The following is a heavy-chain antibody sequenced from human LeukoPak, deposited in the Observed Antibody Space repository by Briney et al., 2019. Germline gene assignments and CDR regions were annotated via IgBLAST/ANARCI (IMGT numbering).Heavy chain of an antibody. D-gene: IGHD2-2*01. V-gene: IGHV3-30-3*01. Sequence: PGGSLRLSCAASGFTFSSYAMHWVRQAPGKGQEWVAVISYDGSNKYYADSVKGRFTISRDNSKNTLYLQMNSLRAEDTAVYYCARDPDCSSTSCYAGFDYWGQGTLVTVSS. J-gene: IGHJ4*02. CDR3: ARDPDCSSTSCYAGFDY. CDR2: ISYDGSNK. CDR1: GFTFSSYA.